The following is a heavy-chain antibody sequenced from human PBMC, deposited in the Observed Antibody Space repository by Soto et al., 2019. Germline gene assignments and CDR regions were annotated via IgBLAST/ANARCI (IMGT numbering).Heavy chain of an antibody. Sequence: PPEPLSPPSPAIGGSFSPNYRGWIPQPPGKGLEWIGDINHSGITNYNPSLESRVTISVDTSTNQFSLKVSSVTAADTAVYYCASRIYVYYYMDVWAKGTKVTVSS. J-gene: IGHJ6*03. V-gene: IGHV4-34*01. D-gene: IGHD3-16*01. CDR3: ASRIYVYYYMDV. CDR1: GGSFSPNY. CDR2: INHSGIT.